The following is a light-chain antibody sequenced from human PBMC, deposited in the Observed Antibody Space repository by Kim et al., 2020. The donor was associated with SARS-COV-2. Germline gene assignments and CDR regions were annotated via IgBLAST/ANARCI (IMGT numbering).Light chain of an antibody. V-gene: IGKV4-1*01. CDR2: WAS. CDR1: QSVLYSSNNKNY. CDR3: QQYHSTPWT. J-gene: IGKJ1*01. Sequence: DIVMTQSPDSLAVSLGERATINCKSSQSVLYSSNNKNYLAWYQQKAGQPPKLLIYWASTRESGVPDRFSGSGSGTDFTLTISSLQAEDVAVYYCQQYHSTPWTFGQGTKVDIK.